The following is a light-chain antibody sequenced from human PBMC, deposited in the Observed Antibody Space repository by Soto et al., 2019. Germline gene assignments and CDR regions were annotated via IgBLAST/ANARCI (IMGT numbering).Light chain of an antibody. CDR1: QNINNY. Sequence: DIQMTQSPSSLSASVGDRFAMTCQASQNINNYLNWYQQKPGKAPKLLIFAASSLQSGVPSRFSGSRSGPDFTLTISSLQPEDFATYYCQQSYSSPPTFGQGTKVDIK. V-gene: IGKV1-39*01. J-gene: IGKJ1*01. CDR3: QQSYSSPPT. CDR2: AAS.